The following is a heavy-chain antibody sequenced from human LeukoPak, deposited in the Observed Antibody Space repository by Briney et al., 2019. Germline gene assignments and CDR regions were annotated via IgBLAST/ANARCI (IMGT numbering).Heavy chain of an antibody. D-gene: IGHD5-12*01. J-gene: IGHJ4*02. Sequence: PSETLSLTCIVSGDSISSTSYYWAWIRQPPGKGLEWIGMIFYSGSAYYTPSLRGRVTLSVDTSRNQFSLNLISVTAADTAVYYCAREHTSRLMLSGYDSSRFDYWGQGTLVTVSS. V-gene: IGHV4-39*07. CDR3: AREHTSRLMLSGYDSSRFDY. CDR2: IFYSGSA. CDR1: GDSISSTSYY.